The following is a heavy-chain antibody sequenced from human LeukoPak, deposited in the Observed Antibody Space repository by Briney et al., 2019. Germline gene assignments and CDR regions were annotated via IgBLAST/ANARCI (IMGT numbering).Heavy chain of an antibody. CDR1: GFTFSSYA. CDR2: VLGSGGST. V-gene: IGHV3-23*01. J-gene: IGHJ6*02. CDR3: AKVSRGYCRGGTCYYYYGMDV. Sequence: GGSLRLSCAASGFTFSSYAMSWVRQAPGKGLEWVSSVLGSGGSTYYADSVKGRFTISRDNSKNTLYLQMNSLRAEDTAVYYCAKVSRGYCRGGTCYYYYGMDVWGQGTTVTVSS. D-gene: IGHD2-15*01.